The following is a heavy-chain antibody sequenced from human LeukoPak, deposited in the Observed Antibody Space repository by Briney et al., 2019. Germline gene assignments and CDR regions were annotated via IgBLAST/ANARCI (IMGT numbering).Heavy chain of an antibody. V-gene: IGHV3-23*01. J-gene: IGHJ4*02. CDR2: ISGSGGST. CDR1: GFTFSSYA. D-gene: IGHD3-22*01. CDR3: ASTYDSSGYWPHFDY. Sequence: XGSLRLSCAASGFTFSSYAMSWVRQAPGKGLEWVSAISGSGGSTYYADSVKGRFTISRDNSKNTLYLQMNSLRAEDTAVYYCASTYDSSGYWPHFDYWGQGTLVTVSS.